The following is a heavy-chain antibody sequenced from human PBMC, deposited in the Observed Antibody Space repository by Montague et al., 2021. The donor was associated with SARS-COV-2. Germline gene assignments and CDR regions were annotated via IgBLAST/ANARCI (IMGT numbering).Heavy chain of an antibody. J-gene: IGHJ4*02. CDR3: TRLPRGSGTWGYFDY. CDR2: MHDSGTA. D-gene: IGHD3-10*01. Sequence: SETLSLTCTVSGGSISSYYWSWIRQPPGKGLEWIGYMHDSGTANYNPSLRSRVTLMVDASRNQFSLELSSVTAADTAMYYCTRLPRGSGTWGYFDYWAQGTLVTVSS. V-gene: IGHV4-59*08. CDR1: GGSISSYY.